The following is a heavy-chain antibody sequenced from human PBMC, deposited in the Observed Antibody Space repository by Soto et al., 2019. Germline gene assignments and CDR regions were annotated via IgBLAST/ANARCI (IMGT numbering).Heavy chain of an antibody. Sequence: PSETLSLTCAVYGGSFSGYYWSWVRQPPGKGLEWIGEINHIGNTNYNPSLKSRVTTSVDTSKNQVFLKVTSVTAADTAVYYCARGHQSYRRSPKYDSWGQGTLVTVSS. J-gene: IGHJ5*01. V-gene: IGHV4-34*01. CDR1: GGSFSGYY. CDR3: ARGHQSYRRSPKYDS. CDR2: INHIGNT. D-gene: IGHD4-4*01.